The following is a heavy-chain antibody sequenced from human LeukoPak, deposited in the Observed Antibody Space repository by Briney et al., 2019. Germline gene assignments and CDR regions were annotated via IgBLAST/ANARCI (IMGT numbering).Heavy chain of an antibody. CDR3: ARYPSLWFGEYNWFDP. J-gene: IGHJ5*02. Sequence: ASVKVSCKASGYTFTSYDINWVRQATGQGLEWMGWMNPNSGNTGYARKFQGRVTMTRNTSISTAYMELSSLRSEDTAVYYCARYPSLWFGEYNWFDPWGQGTLVTVSS. CDR2: MNPNSGNT. V-gene: IGHV1-8*01. CDR1: GYTFTSYD. D-gene: IGHD3-10*01.